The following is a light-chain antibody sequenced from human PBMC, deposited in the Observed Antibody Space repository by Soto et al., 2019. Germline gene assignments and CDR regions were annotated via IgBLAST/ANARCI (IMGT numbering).Light chain of an antibody. CDR3: QQRGNWPLT. CDR2: DAS. CDR1: QSVSSY. V-gene: IGKV3-11*01. Sequence: EIVLTQSPATLSLSPGERATLSCRASQSVSSYLAWYQQKPGQAPRLLIYDASNRATGIPARFSGSGSGTDFTHTISSLEPEDFAVYYCQQRGNWPLTFGQGTKVEIK. J-gene: IGKJ1*01.